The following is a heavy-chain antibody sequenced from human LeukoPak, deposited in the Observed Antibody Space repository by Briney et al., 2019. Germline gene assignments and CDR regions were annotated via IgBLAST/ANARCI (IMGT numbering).Heavy chain of an antibody. V-gene: IGHV1-8*03. J-gene: IGHJ6*02. CDR2: MNPNSGNT. CDR3: ARVHQDHYGDYYYYGMDV. CDR1: GYTFTNYD. Sequence: ASVKVSCKTSGYTFTNYDINWVRQATGQGLEWMGWMNPNSGNTGYAQKFQGRVTITRGTSASTAYMELSSLRSEDTAVYYCARVHQDHYGDYYYYGMDVWGQGTTVTVSS. D-gene: IGHD4-17*01.